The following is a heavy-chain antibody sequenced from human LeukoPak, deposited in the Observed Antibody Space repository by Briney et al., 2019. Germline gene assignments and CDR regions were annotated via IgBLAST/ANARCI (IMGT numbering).Heavy chain of an antibody. CDR1: GYTLTELS. D-gene: IGHD3-10*01. Sequence: ASVKVSCKVSGYTLTELSVHWVRQAPGKGLEWMGGFDPEDGETIYAQKFQGRVTMTEVTSTDTAYMELSSLRSEDTAVYYCATGLYYLYWGQGTLVTVSS. V-gene: IGHV1-24*01. J-gene: IGHJ4*02. CDR2: FDPEDGET. CDR3: ATGLYYLY.